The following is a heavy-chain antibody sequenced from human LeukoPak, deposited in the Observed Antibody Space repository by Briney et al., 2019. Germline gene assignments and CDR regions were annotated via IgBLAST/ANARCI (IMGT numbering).Heavy chain of an antibody. CDR2: INHSGST. J-gene: IGHJ6*03. CDR3: ARGFKGTSYYYYYMDV. CDR1: GGSFSGYY. Sequence: SETLSLTCAVYGGSFSGYYWSWIRQPPGKGLEWSGEINHSGSTNYNPSLKSRVTISVDTSKNQFSLKLSSVTAADTAVYYCARGFKGTSYYYYYMDVWGKGTTVTVSS. V-gene: IGHV4-34*01. D-gene: IGHD2-2*01.